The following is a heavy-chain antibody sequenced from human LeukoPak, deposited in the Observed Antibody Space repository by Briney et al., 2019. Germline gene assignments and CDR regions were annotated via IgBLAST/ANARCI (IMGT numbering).Heavy chain of an antibody. V-gene: IGHV4-4*07. J-gene: IGHJ3*02. CDR2: IYTSGST. CDR1: GGSVSSYY. CDR3: ARGLKYSSGNDAFDI. Sequence: SETLSLTCTVSGGSVSSYYWSWLRQPAGKGLEWIGRIYTSGSTNYNPSLTSRVTMSVDTSKNQFSLKLSSVTAADTAVYYCARGLKYSSGNDAFDIWGQGTMVTVSS. D-gene: IGHD6-19*01.